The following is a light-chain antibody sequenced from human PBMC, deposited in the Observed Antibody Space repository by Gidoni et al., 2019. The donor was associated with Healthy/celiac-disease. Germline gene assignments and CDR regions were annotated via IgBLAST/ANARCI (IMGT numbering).Light chain of an antibody. CDR3: QQSYSTPLCT. Sequence: DIQMTQSPSSLSASVGDRVTITCRASQSISSYLNWYQQKPGKAPKLLIYAASSLQSGVPPRFSGSGSGTDFTLTISSLQPEDFATYYCQQSYSTPLCTFGPGTKVDIK. J-gene: IGKJ3*01. V-gene: IGKV1-39*01. CDR2: AAS. CDR1: QSISSY.